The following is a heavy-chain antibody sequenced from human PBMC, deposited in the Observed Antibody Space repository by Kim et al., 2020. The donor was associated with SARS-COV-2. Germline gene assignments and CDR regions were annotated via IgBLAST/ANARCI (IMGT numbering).Heavy chain of an antibody. D-gene: IGHD6-13*01. CDR1: GFTFSSYW. CDR3: ARDGVLSYTSSWDY. V-gene: IGHV3-7*03. J-gene: IGHJ4*02. Sequence: LSLTCAASGFTFSSYWMSWVRQAPGKGLEWVANIKEDGSVKQYVDAVKGRFTLSRDNTKNSLYLHMSSLRAEDTAVYYCARDGVLSYTSSWDYWGQGTLVTVSS. CDR2: IKEDGSVK.